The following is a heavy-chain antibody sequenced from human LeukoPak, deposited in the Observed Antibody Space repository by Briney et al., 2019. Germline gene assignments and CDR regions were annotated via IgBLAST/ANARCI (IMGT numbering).Heavy chain of an antibody. CDR1: GYTLTELS. Sequence: ASVKVSCKVSGYTLTELSMHWLRQAPGKGLEWMGGFDPEDGETIYAQKFQGRVTMTEDTSTDTAYMELSSLRSEDTAVYYCATAYSSSWYFDYWGQGTLVTVSS. CDR3: ATAYSSSWYFDY. J-gene: IGHJ4*02. V-gene: IGHV1-24*01. CDR2: FDPEDGET. D-gene: IGHD6-13*01.